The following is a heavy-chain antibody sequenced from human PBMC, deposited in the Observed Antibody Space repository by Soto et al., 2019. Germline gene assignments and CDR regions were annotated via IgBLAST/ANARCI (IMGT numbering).Heavy chain of an antibody. CDR2: TYYRSKWYN. J-gene: IGHJ6*02. CDR1: GDSVSSNSAA. Sequence: SQTLSLTCAISGDSVSSNSAAWNWIRQSPSRGLEWLGRTYYRSKWYNDYAVSVKSRITINPDTSKNQFSLQLNSVTPEDTAVYYCAREGASGWYNYYYGMDVWGQGTTVTVSS. V-gene: IGHV6-1*01. D-gene: IGHD6-19*01. CDR3: AREGASGWYNYYYGMDV.